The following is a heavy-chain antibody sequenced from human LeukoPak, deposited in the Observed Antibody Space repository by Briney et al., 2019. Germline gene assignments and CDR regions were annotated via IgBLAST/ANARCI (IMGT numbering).Heavy chain of an antibody. Sequence: SETLSLTCTVSGGSISSYYWSWIRQPAGKGLEYIGYIYYSGSTNYSPSLKSRVTISVDTSKHQFSLKLNSVTAADTAVYYCARLDTIFGVAKGFDYWGQGILVTVSS. CDR2: IYYSGST. V-gene: IGHV4-59*01. D-gene: IGHD3-3*01. J-gene: IGHJ4*02. CDR3: ARLDTIFGVAKGFDY. CDR1: GGSISSYY.